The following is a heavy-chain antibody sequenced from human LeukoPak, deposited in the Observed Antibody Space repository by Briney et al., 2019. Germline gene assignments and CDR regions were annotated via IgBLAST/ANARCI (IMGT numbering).Heavy chain of an antibody. CDR1: GFTFSSYA. CDR2: ISYDGSNK. V-gene: IGHV3-30*04. J-gene: IGHJ3*02. Sequence: GGSLRLSCAASGFTFSSYAMHWVRQAPGKGLEWVAVISYDGSNKYYADSVKGRFTISRDNAKNSLYLQMNSLRAEDTAVYYCARVGPGAFDIWGQGTMVTVSS. CDR3: ARVGPGAFDI.